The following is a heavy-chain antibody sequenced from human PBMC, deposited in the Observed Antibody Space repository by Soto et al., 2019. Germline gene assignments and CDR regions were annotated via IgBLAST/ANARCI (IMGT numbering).Heavy chain of an antibody. CDR2: IYYSGTT. D-gene: IGHD2-15*01. V-gene: IGHV4-31*03. CDR3: AREDVGKTDC. J-gene: IGHJ4*02. CDR1: GGSISDDTYY. Sequence: SETLSLTCTVSGGSISDDTYYWGWIRQPPGKGLEWIGYIYYSGTTYYNPSLKSRVAISVDTSKNQFSLRLSSVTAADTAVYFCAREDVGKTDCWGQGTLVTVSS.